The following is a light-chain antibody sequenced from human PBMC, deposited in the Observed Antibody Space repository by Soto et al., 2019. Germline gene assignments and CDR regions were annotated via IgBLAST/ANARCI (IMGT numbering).Light chain of an antibody. CDR3: QQYVTPPPGT. V-gene: IGKV3-20*01. CDR2: GAS. Sequence: IVLTQSPGTLSLSPGERATLSCRASQSVSSSYLAWYQQKPGQAPRLLIYGASSRATGIPDRFSGSGSGPDFTLTISRLEPGDFAVYYCQQYVTPPPGTFGQGTKVEIK. J-gene: IGKJ1*01. CDR1: QSVSSSY.